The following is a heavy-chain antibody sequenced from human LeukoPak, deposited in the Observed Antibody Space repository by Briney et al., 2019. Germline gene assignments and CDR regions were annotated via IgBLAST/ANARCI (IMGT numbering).Heavy chain of an antibody. CDR3: ARKEYMDV. J-gene: IGHJ6*03. CDR1: GYNFGNSW. Sequence: GESLKISCKGSGYNFGNSWIAWVRHMPGKGLEWMGIIYPGDSETKYGPSFQGPVTISADKPTSTISLHWSNCKASDSAIYYCARKEYMDVWGEGTTVTVSS. CDR2: IYPGDSET. V-gene: IGHV5-51*04.